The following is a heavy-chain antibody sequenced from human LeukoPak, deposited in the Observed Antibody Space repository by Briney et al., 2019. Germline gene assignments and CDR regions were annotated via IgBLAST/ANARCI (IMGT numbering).Heavy chain of an antibody. D-gene: IGHD3-3*01. CDR1: GFTFSNYW. CDR2: INPAGNYA. Sequence: AGGSLRLSCAASGFTFSNYWIHWVRLAPGKGLVWVSRINPAGNYANYADSVKGRFTISRDNAKNTVYLQMNSLRAEDTALFYCVRDWDHYDFDSWGQGTLVTVSS. J-gene: IGHJ5*01. CDR3: VRDWDHYDFDS. V-gene: IGHV3-74*01.